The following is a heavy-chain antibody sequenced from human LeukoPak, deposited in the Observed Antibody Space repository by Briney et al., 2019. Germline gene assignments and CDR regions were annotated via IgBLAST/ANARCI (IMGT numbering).Heavy chain of an antibody. V-gene: IGHV4-30-4*08. CDR2: IYYSGST. Sequence: SETLSLTCTVSGGSISSGDYYWSWIRQPPGKGLEWMGYIYYSGSTYYNPSLKSRVTISVDTSKNQFSLKLSSVTAADTAVYYCARLSGSYYPDYWGQGTLVTVSS. J-gene: IGHJ4*02. CDR3: ARLSGSYYPDY. CDR1: GGSISSGDYY. D-gene: IGHD1-26*01.